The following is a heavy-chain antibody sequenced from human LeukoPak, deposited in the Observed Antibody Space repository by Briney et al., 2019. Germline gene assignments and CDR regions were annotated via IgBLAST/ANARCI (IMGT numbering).Heavy chain of an antibody. CDR1: GGSISSYY. Sequence: SETLSLTCTVSGGSISSYYWSWIRQPPGKGLEWIGYISYSGNTNYNPSFKSRVTISVDTSKNQFSLKLSSVTAADTAVYYCASCWNGGVDYWGQGTLVTVSS. CDR2: ISYSGNT. J-gene: IGHJ4*02. V-gene: IGHV4-59*01. CDR3: ASCWNGGVDY. D-gene: IGHD3-16*01.